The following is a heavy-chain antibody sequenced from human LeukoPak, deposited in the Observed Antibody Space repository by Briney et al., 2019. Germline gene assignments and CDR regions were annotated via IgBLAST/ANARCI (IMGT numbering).Heavy chain of an antibody. CDR1: GGPITGYY. D-gene: IGHD2-15*01. J-gene: IGHJ5*02. CDR3: ARDSDGDYWLDP. Sequence: SETLSLTCTVSGGPITGYYWNWIRQPPGKELEWIGSIYYSGRTSFNGSLKTRITMSVDTSKNQFSLKLTSVTTADTAVYFCARDSDGDYWLDPWGQGTPVTVSS. V-gene: IGHV4-59*01. CDR2: IYYSGRT.